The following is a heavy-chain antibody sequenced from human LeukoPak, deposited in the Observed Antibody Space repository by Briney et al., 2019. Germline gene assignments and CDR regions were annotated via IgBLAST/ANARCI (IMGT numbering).Heavy chain of an antibody. CDR1: GFTFSDYY. J-gene: IGHJ4*02. Sequence: GGSLRLSCAASGFTFSDYYMSWTRQAPGKGLEWVSYISSSGSTIYYADSVKGRFTISRDNARNSLYLQMNSLRAEDTAVYYCARRLFYYDSSGYYYWGQGTLVTVSS. CDR3: ARRLFYYDSSGYYY. D-gene: IGHD3-22*01. V-gene: IGHV3-11*01. CDR2: ISSSGSTI.